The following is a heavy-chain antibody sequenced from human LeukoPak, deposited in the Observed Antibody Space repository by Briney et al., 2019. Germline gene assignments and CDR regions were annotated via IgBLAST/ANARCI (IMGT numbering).Heavy chain of an antibody. CDR2: IYYSGST. D-gene: IGHD3-3*01. V-gene: IGHV4-59*01. CDR3: ARGIALYDFWSGSSPYYMDV. CDR1: GGSISSYY. Sequence: PSETLSLTCTVSGGSISSYYWSWIRQPPGEGLEWIGYIYYSGSTNYNPSLKSRVTISVDTSKNQFSLKLSSVTAADTAVYYCARGIALYDFWSGSSPYYMDVWGKGTTVTVSS. J-gene: IGHJ6*03.